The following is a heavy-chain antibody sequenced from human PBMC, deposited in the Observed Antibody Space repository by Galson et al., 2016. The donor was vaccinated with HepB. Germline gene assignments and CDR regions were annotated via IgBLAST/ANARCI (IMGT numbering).Heavy chain of an antibody. CDR1: GFTFSNFG. J-gene: IGHJ4*01. Sequence: SLRLSCAASGFTFSNFGMHWVRQAPGKGLEWVAVISYDESNKYYADSVKGRFTISRDNSKNTLYLQMNSLRPEDTAVYYCAKDRPAYSGSYWGYFDYWGQGTLVTVSS. D-gene: IGHD1-26*01. V-gene: IGHV3-30*18. CDR3: AKDRPAYSGSYWGYFDY. CDR2: ISYDESNK.